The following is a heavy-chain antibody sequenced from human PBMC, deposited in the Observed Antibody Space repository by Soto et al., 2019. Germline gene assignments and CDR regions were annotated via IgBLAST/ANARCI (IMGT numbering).Heavy chain of an antibody. CDR3: ARHTPPRVVRGVRD. V-gene: IGHV4-39*01. CDR2: IYYSGST. D-gene: IGHD3-10*01. J-gene: IGHJ4*02. CDR1: GGSISSSSYY. Sequence: SETLSLTCTVSGGSISSSSYYWGWIRQPPGKGLEWIGSIYYSGSTYYNPSLKSRVTISVDTSKNQFSLKLSSVTAADTAVYYCARHTPPRVVRGVRDWGQGTLVTVSS.